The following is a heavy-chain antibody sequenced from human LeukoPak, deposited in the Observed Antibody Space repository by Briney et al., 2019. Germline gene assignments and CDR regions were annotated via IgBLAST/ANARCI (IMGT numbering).Heavy chain of an antibody. V-gene: IGHV1-3*02. J-gene: IGHJ4*02. CDR2: SNAGNGNT. D-gene: IGHD5-24*01. Sequence: ASVKVSCKASGYTFTSYAMHWVRQAPGQRLEWMGWSNAGNGNTKYSQEFQGRVTITRDTSASTAYMELSSLRSEDTAVYYCARGPRIGWLQLSPFDYWGQGTLVTVSS. CDR1: GYTFTSYA. CDR3: ARGPRIGWLQLSPFDY.